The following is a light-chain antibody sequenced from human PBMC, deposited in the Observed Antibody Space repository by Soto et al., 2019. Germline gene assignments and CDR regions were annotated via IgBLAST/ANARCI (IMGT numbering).Light chain of an antibody. CDR1: NSNIGRNS. Sequence: QSVLTQPPSASATPGQRVTISCSGGNSNIGRNSVNWYQQLPGTAPKLLMYSDNQRPSGVPDRFSGSKSGTSASLAFSGLQSEDEADYYCAAWDDSLSGYVFGTGTQLTVL. CDR2: SDN. CDR3: AAWDDSLSGYV. V-gene: IGLV1-44*01. J-gene: IGLJ7*01.